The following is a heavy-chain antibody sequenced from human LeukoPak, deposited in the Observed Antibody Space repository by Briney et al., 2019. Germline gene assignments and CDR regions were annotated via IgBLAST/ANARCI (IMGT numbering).Heavy chain of an antibody. V-gene: IGHV3-15*01. CDR1: GTIFSNLW. D-gene: IGHD1-1*01. J-gene: IGHJ4*02. Sequence: PGGSLRLSCAASGTIFSNLWMIWVRQAPGKGLEWVGRIKSKYDGETTDYGVPVKGRFTISRDDSKNTLYLQMNSLRAEDTAVYYCARNGYWGQGTLVTVSS. CDR2: IKSKYDGETT. CDR3: ARNGY.